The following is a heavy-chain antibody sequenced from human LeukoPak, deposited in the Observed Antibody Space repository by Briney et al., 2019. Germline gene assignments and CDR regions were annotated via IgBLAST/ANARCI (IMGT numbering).Heavy chain of an antibody. CDR2: INPNSGGT. Sequence: ASVKVSCRASGYSFSAFYIHWVRQAPGQGLEWMGWINPNSGGTSFAQKFQGRVTLTRDTSISTAYMEVSSLRSDDTAVYYCARDEREWLSLILSDDALDIWGQGTKVTVSS. CDR1: GYSFSAFY. D-gene: IGHD3-3*01. J-gene: IGHJ3*02. CDR3: ARDEREWLSLILSDDALDI. V-gene: IGHV1-2*02.